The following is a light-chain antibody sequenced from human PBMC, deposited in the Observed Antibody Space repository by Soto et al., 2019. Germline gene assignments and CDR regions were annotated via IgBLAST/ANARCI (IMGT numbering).Light chain of an antibody. Sequence: QSALTQPASVSGSPGQSITISCTGTSSDVGGYNYVSWYQQHPGKAPKLMIYDVSNRPSGVSNRFSGSKSGNTASLTISGLQAEDEADYYCSSYTSSSPCGFGTGTKLTVL. CDR1: SSDVGGYNY. J-gene: IGLJ1*01. V-gene: IGLV2-14*01. CDR3: SSYTSSSPCG. CDR2: DVS.